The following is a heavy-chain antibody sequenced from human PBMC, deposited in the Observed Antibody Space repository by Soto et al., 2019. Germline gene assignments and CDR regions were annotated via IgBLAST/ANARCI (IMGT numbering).Heavy chain of an antibody. J-gene: IGHJ6*02. CDR1: GFTFSGFW. D-gene: IGHD2-2*01. V-gene: IGHV3-21*01. Sequence: GGSLRLSCAASGFTFSGFWMHWVRQAPGKGLVWVSSISSSSSYIYYADSVKGRFTSSRDNAKNSLYLQMNSLRAEDTAVYYCARYIVVVPAAAMGKGFYYYYGMDVWGQGTTVTVSS. CDR2: ISSSSSYI. CDR3: ARYIVVVPAAAMGKGFYYYYGMDV.